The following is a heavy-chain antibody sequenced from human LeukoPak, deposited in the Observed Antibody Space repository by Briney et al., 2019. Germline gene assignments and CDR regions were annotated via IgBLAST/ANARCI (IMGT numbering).Heavy chain of an antibody. D-gene: IGHD3-3*01. CDR1: GGSFSGYY. J-gene: IGHJ4*02. CDR2: INPSRNT. V-gene: IGHV4-34*01. CDR3: ARRYDFWSGYPPPLDY. Sequence: SETLSLTCAVFGGSFSGYYWNWIRQPPGKGLEWIGQINPSRNTNYNPSLKSRATISVATSKKQFSLKLSSVTAADTAVYYCARRYDFWSGYPPPLDYWGQGTLVTVSS.